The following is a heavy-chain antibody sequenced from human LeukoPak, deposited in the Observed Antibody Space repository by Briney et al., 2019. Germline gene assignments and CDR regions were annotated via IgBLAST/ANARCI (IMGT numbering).Heavy chain of an antibody. D-gene: IGHD1-26*01. V-gene: IGHV3-7*01. CDR1: GFTFSRYW. CDR2: IKEDGSDK. J-gene: IGHJ4*02. CDR3: ARDEYNGYFEY. Sequence: GGSLRLSCAASGFTFSRYWMSWVRQAPGKGLEWVANIKEDGSDKYYVGSMKDRFTISRDNAKSSMYLQMNNLRVDDTAVYYCARDEYNGYFEYWGQGTLVTVSS.